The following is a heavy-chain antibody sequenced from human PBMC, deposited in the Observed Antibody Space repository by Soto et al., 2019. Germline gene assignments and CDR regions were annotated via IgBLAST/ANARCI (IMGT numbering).Heavy chain of an antibody. D-gene: IGHD1-1*01. CDR1: GFTFSSYL. CDR2: INSDGSSA. Sequence: GGSLRLSCAASGFTFSSYLMHWVRQAPGKGLVWVSRINSDGSSATYADSVKGRFAVSRDNAKNTLYLQMNSLRAEDTAVYYCARDLTTNGDGMDVWGQGTTVTV. J-gene: IGHJ6*02. V-gene: IGHV3-74*01. CDR3: ARDLTTNGDGMDV.